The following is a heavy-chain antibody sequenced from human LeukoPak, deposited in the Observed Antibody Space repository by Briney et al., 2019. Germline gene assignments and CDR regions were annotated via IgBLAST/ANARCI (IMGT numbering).Heavy chain of an antibody. V-gene: IGHV3-23*01. CDR1: GFTFDDYG. J-gene: IGHJ4*02. D-gene: IGHD3-22*01. Sequence: QPGGSLRLSCAASGFTFDDYGMSWVRHAPGKGLEWVSGINWNGGSTYYADSVKGRFTISRDNSKNTLYLQMNSLRAEDTAVYYCAKEGGMIVVVKPFDYWGQGTLVTVSS. CDR2: INWNGGST. CDR3: AKEGGMIVVVKPFDY.